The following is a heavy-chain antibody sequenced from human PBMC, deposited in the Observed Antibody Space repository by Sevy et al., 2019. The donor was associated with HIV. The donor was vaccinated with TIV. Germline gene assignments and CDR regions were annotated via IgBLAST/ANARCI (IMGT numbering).Heavy chain of an antibody. CDR2: IIPIFGTA. V-gene: IGHV1-69*13. D-gene: IGHD6-13*01. J-gene: IGHJ4*02. CDR1: GGTFSSYA. CDR3: ARDVAAAGTEDYFDY. Sequence: ASVKVYCKASGGTFSSYAICWVRQAPGQGLEWMGGIIPIFGTANYAQKFQGRVTITADESTSTAYMELSSLRSEDTAAYYCARDVAAAGTEDYFDYWGQGTLVTVSS.